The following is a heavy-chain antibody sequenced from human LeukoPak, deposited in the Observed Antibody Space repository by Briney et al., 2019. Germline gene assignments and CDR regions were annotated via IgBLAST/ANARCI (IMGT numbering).Heavy chain of an antibody. Sequence: PGGSPRLSCAASGFTFGAYAMNWVRQAPGKGLEWVSTISGGGVSTYYADSVKGRFTMSRDNSKNTLYLQLDSLRAEDTAVYYCAKAQWERYYFDYWGQGTLVTVSS. CDR3: AKAQWERYYFDY. J-gene: IGHJ4*02. CDR1: GFTFGAYA. CDR2: ISGGGVST. V-gene: IGHV3-23*01. D-gene: IGHD1-26*01.